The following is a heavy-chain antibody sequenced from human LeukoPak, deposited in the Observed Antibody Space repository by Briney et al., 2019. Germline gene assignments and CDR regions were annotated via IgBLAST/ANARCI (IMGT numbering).Heavy chain of an antibody. V-gene: IGHV3-33*06. CDR3: AKEGGSGYYLD. Sequence: PGRSLRLSCAASGFTFSGYGMHWVRQAPGKGLEWVAVIWYDGSNKYYADSVKGRFTISRDNSKNTLYLQMNSLRTEDTAVYYCAKEGGSGYYLDWGQGTLVTASS. CDR2: IWYDGSNK. J-gene: IGHJ4*02. D-gene: IGHD3-22*01. CDR1: GFTFSGYG.